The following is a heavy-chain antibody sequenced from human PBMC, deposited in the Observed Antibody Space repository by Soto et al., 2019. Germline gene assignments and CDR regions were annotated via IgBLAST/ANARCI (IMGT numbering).Heavy chain of an antibody. CDR1: GFTFSSYS. V-gene: IGHV3-21*01. D-gene: IGHD6-13*01. Sequence: NPGGSLRLSCAASGFTFSSYSMNWVRQAPGKGLEWVSSISSSSSYIYYADSVKGRFTIPRDNAKNSLYLQMNSLRAEDTAVYYCARDPGIAAAGTTASWGQGTLVTVSS. J-gene: IGHJ5*02. CDR2: ISSSSSYI. CDR3: ARDPGIAAAGTTAS.